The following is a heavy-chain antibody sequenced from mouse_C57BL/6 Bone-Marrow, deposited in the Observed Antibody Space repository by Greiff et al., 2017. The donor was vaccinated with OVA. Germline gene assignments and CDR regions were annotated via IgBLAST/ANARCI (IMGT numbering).Heavy chain of an antibody. CDR1: GYTFTSYG. J-gene: IGHJ1*03. CDR3: ARRPSANWDWYFDV. Sequence: QVQLKESGAELARPGASVKLSCKASGYTFTSYGISWVKQRTGQGLEWIGEIYPRSGNTYYNEKFKGKATLTADKSSSTAYMELRSLTSEASAVYFCARRPSANWDWYFDVWGTGTTVTVSS. V-gene: IGHV1-81*01. CDR2: IYPRSGNT. D-gene: IGHD4-1*01.